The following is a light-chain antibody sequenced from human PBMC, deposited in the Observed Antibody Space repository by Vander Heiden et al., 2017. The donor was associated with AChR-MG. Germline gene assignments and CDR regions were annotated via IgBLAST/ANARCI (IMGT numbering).Light chain of an antibody. CDR2: LNNDGNH. CDR3: QTWGSGSWV. V-gene: IGLV4-69*01. J-gene: IGLJ3*02. CDR1: SGHSSYA. Sequence: QLVLTQSPSASASLGASVKITCTLSSGHSSYAIAWHQQQPEKGPRFLMNLNNDGNHIKGDGIPDRFSGSSSGAERYLTISSLQSEDEADYYCQTWGSGSWVFGGGTKLTVL.